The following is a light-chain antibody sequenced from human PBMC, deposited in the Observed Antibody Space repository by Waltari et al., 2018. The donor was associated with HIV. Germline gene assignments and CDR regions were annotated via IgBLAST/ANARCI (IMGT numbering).Light chain of an antibody. CDR3: QVWDISSDQVV. V-gene: IGLV3-21*02. CDR1: NIGGGS. Sequence: SYVLTQPPSVSVAPGQTATITCGGKNIGGGSVHWYHQNPGQAPVLGVYDDSDRPSGIPERFSGSNSDNTATLTISRVEAGDEADYYCQVWDISSDQVVFGGGTKLTVL. J-gene: IGLJ2*01. CDR2: DDS.